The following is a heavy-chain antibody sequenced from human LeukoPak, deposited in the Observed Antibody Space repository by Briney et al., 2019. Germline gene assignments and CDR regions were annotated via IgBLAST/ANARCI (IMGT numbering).Heavy chain of an antibody. D-gene: IGHD2-2*01. CDR3: ARGGYCSSTSCRRGWFDP. CDR2: IIPIFGTA. Sequence: SVKVSCTASGGTFSSYAISWVRQAPGQGLEWMGGIIPIFGTANYAQKFQGRVTITADESTSTAYMELSSLRSEDTAVYYCARGGYCSSTSCRRGWFDPWGQGTLVTVSS. J-gene: IGHJ5*02. CDR1: GGTFSSYA. V-gene: IGHV1-69*13.